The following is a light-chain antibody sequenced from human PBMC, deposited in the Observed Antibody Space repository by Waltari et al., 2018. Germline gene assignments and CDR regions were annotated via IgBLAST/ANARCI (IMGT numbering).Light chain of an antibody. CDR2: QDT. CDR1: KLGDKY. V-gene: IGLV3-1*01. J-gene: IGLJ2*01. Sequence: SYELTQSPSVSVSPGQTATITCSGDKLGDKYVCWYQQKPGQSPVMVIYQDTKRPSGIPDRVSGSNSGNTATLTISGTQAVDEADYYCQSWDSTTVVFGGGTKLTVL. CDR3: QSWDSTTVV.